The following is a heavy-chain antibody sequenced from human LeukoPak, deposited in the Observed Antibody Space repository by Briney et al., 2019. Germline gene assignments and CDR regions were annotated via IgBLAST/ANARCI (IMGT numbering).Heavy chain of an antibody. CDR1: GYSFTSYW. Sequence: GESLKISCKGSGYSFTSYWIGWVRQMPGKGLEWMGIIHPGDSDTRYSPSLQGQVTISADKSISTAYVQWSSLKASDTAMYYCARLGSSSGWSRSPLEYWGQGTLVTVSS. J-gene: IGHJ4*02. D-gene: IGHD6-13*01. CDR3: ARLGSSSGWSRSPLEY. CDR2: IHPGDSDT. V-gene: IGHV5-51*01.